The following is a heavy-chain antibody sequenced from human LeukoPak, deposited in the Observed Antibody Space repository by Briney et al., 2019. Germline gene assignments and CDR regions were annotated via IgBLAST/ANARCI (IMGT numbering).Heavy chain of an antibody. CDR2: IKQDGSDK. V-gene: IGHV3-7*03. CDR3: ARYPWGYYYGMDV. D-gene: IGHD7-27*01. J-gene: IGHJ6*04. CDR1: GFTISSYC. Sequence: GGSLTLSCAASGFTISSYCMSWVRQAPGKGLEWVGNIKQDGSDKYYVDSVKGRFTISRDNAKTSLYLQMNSLRAEDTAVYYCARYPWGYYYGMDVWGKGTTVTVSS.